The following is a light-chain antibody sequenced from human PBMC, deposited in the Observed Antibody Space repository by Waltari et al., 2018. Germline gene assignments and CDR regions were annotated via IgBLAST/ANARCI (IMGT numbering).Light chain of an antibody. CDR1: QSISSY. CDR3: QQRTYWPPT. CDR2: DAS. Sequence: EIVLTQSPATLSLSPGERATLSCRARQSISSYLTWYQQKPGQAPRLLIYDASNRATGIPARFSGSGSGTDFTLTISSLEPEDFAVYYCQQRTYWPPTFGPGTKVDIK. V-gene: IGKV3-11*01. J-gene: IGKJ3*01.